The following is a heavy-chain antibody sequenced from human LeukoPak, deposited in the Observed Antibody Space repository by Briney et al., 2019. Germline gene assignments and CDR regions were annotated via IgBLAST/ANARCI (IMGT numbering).Heavy chain of an antibody. CDR2: IIPILGIA. V-gene: IGHV1-69*04. D-gene: IGHD2-8*02. CDR1: GGTFSSYA. Sequence: ASVKVSCKASGGTFSSYAISWVRQAPGQGLEWMGRIIPILGIANYAQKFQGRVTITADKSTSTAYMGLSSLRSEDTAVYYCARVMSVTTGHGMDVWGQGTTVTVSS. CDR3: ARVMSVTTGHGMDV. J-gene: IGHJ6*02.